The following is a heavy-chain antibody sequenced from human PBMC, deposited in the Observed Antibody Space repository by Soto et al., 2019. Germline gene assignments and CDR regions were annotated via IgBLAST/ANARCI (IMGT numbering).Heavy chain of an antibody. D-gene: IGHD6-13*01. CDR3: ARVKSSSSNFDY. Sequence: QVQLQESGPGLVKPSETLSLTCTVSGGSISSYYWSWIRQPPGKGLEWIGYIYYSGSTNYNPSLKSRVTISVDTSKNQFSLKLSSVTAADTAVYYCARVKSSSSNFDYWGQGTLVTVSS. CDR2: IYYSGST. V-gene: IGHV4-59*01. J-gene: IGHJ4*02. CDR1: GGSISSYY.